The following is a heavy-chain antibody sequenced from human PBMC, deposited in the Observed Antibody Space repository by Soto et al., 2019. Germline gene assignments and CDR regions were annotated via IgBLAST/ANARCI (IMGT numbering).Heavy chain of an antibody. D-gene: IGHD3-3*01. J-gene: IGHJ5*02. CDR1: ESIFSGYG. Sequence: SLRLYCVGPESIFSGYGMHWVRQAPGKGLEWVAIIRIDGSNIYYADSVKGRFAISRDNAKNSLYLQMNSLRAEDTAVYYCARDDTIFGVATCSPCFDPWGQGTLVTVSS. CDR2: IRIDGSNI. CDR3: ARDDTIFGVATCSPCFDP. V-gene: IGHV3-33*01.